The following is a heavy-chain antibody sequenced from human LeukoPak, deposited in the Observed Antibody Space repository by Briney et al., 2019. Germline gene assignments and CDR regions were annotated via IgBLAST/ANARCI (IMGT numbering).Heavy chain of an antibody. CDR3: TRRSSAAGRQYFDY. D-gene: IGHD6-13*01. J-gene: IGHJ4*02. CDR1: GFTFSNYG. V-gene: IGHV3-33*01. Sequence: GGSLRLSCAASGFTFSNYGMHWVRQAPGKGLEWVAVIWYDGSNKYYADSVKGRFTISRDNSKNTLYLQMNSLRAEDTAVYYCTRRSSAAGRQYFDYWGQGTLVTVSS. CDR2: IWYDGSNK.